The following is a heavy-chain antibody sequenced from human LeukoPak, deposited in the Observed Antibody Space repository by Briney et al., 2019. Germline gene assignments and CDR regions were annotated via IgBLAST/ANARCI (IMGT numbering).Heavy chain of an antibody. Sequence: PGGSLRLSCAVSGITFSNAWMNWVRQAPGKGLEWVGRIKSKIDGGTTDYAAPVKGRFTISRDDSKNTLYLQMNSLKTEDTAVYYCNTVDYDSSTVDWYFDFWGRGTLVTVSS. CDR2: IKSKIDGGTT. V-gene: IGHV3-15*01. J-gene: IGHJ2*01. CDR1: GITFSNAW. D-gene: IGHD3-22*01. CDR3: NTVDYDSSTVDWYFDF.